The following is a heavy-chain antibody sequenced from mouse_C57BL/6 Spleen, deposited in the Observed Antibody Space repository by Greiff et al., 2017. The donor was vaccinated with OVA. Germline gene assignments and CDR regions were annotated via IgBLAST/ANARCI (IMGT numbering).Heavy chain of an antibody. D-gene: IGHD1-1*01. CDR2: IYPGDGDT. Sequence: QVQLKESGAELVKPGASVKISCKASGYAFSSYWMNWVKQRPGKGLEWIGQIYPGDGDTNYNGKFKGKATLTADKSSSTAYMQLSSLTSEDSAVYFCARRDYYGSVDYWGQGTTLTVSS. V-gene: IGHV1-80*01. CDR3: ARRDYYGSVDY. CDR1: GYAFSSYW. J-gene: IGHJ2*01.